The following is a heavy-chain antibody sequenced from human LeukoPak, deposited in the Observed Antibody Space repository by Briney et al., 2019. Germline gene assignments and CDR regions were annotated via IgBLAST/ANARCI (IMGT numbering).Heavy chain of an antibody. V-gene: IGHV3-66*02. CDR1: GFTVSSNY. J-gene: IGHJ5*02. D-gene: IGHD3-3*01. CDR2: IYSGGST. Sequence: GGSLRLSCAASGFTVSSNYMSWVRQAPGKGLEWVSVIYSGGSTYYADSVKGRFTISRDNSENTLYLQMNSLRAEDTAVYYCARSFGVVGNWFDPWGQGTLVTVSS. CDR3: ARSFGVVGNWFDP.